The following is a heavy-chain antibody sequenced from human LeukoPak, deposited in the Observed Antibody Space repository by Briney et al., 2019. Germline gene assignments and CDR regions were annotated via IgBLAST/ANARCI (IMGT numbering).Heavy chain of an antibody. V-gene: IGHV4-4*02. CDR3: ARGGTTVAGTFWFDP. D-gene: IGHD6-19*01. Sequence: SETLSLTCAVSGGSISSSNWWSWVRQPPGKGLEWIGEVYHTGSSNYNPSLKSRVTITVDKSKSQFSLKLSSVTAADTAVYYCARGGTTVAGTFWFDPWGQGTLVTVSS. CDR2: VYHTGSS. CDR1: GGSISSSNW. J-gene: IGHJ5*02.